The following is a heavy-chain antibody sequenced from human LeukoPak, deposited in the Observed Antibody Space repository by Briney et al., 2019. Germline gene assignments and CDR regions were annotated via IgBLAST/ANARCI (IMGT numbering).Heavy chain of an antibody. CDR3: ARETPGSRVFDS. V-gene: IGHV3-30*04. Sequence: PGGSLRLSCAASGGTFTSSPMHWVRQAPGKGLEWVAVISYDGGDKYSADSVKGRFTVSRDNSKNTLSLQMNSLRADDTAVYYCARETPGSRVFDSWGQGALVTVSS. J-gene: IGHJ4*02. CDR1: GGTFTSSP. D-gene: IGHD1-14*01. CDR2: ISYDGGDK.